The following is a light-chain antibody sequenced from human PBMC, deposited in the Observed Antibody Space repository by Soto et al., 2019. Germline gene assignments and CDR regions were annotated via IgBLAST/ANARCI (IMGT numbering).Light chain of an antibody. Sequence: ESVLTQSPGTLALSPGEKATLSCRASQSVSSSYLAWYQQKPGQAPRLLIYGASSRATGIPDSFSGSGSGTNFTLTISRLEPEDFAVYYCQQYGSSPLTFGGGTQLEIK. J-gene: IGKJ4*01. V-gene: IGKV3-20*01. CDR3: QQYGSSPLT. CDR2: GAS. CDR1: QSVSSSY.